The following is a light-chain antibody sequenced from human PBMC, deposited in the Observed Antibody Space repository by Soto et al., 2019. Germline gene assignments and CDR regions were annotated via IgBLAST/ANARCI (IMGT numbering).Light chain of an antibody. CDR1: SSDVGGYSY. V-gene: IGLV2-8*01. Sequence: QSALTQPPSASGSPGQSVTISCTGTSSDVGGYSYVSWYQQHPGKAPKLMIYEVSKRPSGVPDRFSGSKSGNTASLTVSGLQAEDEADYYCSSYTSSSTPYVFGTGTKVTVL. J-gene: IGLJ1*01. CDR2: EVS. CDR3: SSYTSSSTPYV.